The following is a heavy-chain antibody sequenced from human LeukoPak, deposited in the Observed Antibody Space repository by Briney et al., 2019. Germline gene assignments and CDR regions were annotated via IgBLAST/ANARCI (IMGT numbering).Heavy chain of an antibody. J-gene: IGHJ4*02. Sequence: GGSLRLSCAASGFTVSSNYMSWVRQAPGKGLEWVSVIYSGGSTYYANSVKGRFTISRDNSKNTLYLQMNSLRAEDTAVYYCARGSYYYDSSGYFYFDYWGQGTLVTVSS. CDR3: ARGSYYYDSSGYFYFDY. V-gene: IGHV3-66*01. CDR2: IYSGGST. D-gene: IGHD3-22*01. CDR1: GFTVSSNY.